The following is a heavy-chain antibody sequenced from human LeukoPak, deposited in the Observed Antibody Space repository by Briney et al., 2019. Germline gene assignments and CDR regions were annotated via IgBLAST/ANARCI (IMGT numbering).Heavy chain of an antibody. CDR1: GFTFDDYA. J-gene: IGHJ4*02. CDR3: AKDMGYYDSSGYSALFDY. V-gene: IGHV3-9*01. CDR2: ISWNSGSI. Sequence: GGSLRVSCAASGFTFDDYAMHWVRQAPGKGLEWVSGISWNSGSIGYADSVKGRFTISRDNAKNSLYLQMNSLRAEDTALYYCAKDMGYYDSSGYSALFDYWGQGTLVTVSS. D-gene: IGHD3-22*01.